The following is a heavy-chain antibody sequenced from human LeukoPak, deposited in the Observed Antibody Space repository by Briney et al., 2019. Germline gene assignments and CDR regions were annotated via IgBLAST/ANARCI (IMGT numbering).Heavy chain of an antibody. D-gene: IGHD2-21*01. V-gene: IGHV4-39*01. CDR2: IHNSGST. CDR3: ARHVASYDFDY. J-gene: IGHJ4*02. CDR1: GGSISSSSYY. Sequence: SETLSLTCSVSGGSISSSSYYWGWIRQPPGKGLEWIGSIHNSGSTYYNPSLQSRVTVSVDRTKNQFSLKLNSVTAADTAVYYCARHVASYDFDYWGQGTLVTVSS.